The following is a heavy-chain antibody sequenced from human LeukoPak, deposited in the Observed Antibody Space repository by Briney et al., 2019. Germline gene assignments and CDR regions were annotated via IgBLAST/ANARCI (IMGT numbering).Heavy chain of an antibody. Sequence: GASVKVSCKASGYTFTGYYMHWVRQAPGQRLEWMGRINPNSGGTNYAQKFQGRVTMTRDTSISTAYMELSRLRSDDTAVYYCARAVAGTPNYYYYMDVWGKGTTVTVSS. CDR1: GYTFTGYY. V-gene: IGHV1-2*06. CDR3: ARAVAGTPNYYYYMDV. CDR2: INPNSGGT. J-gene: IGHJ6*03. D-gene: IGHD6-19*01.